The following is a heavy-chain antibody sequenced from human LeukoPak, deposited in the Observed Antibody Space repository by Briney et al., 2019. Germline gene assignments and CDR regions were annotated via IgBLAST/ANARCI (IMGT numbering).Heavy chain of an antibody. V-gene: IGHV4-61*02. D-gene: IGHD2-2*01. Sequence: RTSETLSLTCTVSGYSISSGSYYWSWIRQPAGKGLEWIGRIHTRGSTNYNPSLNSRLTISVDTSKNQFSLKLNSVTAADTAVYYCARAWGGYCGSTSCYQANNWFDPWGQGILVTVSS. J-gene: IGHJ5*02. CDR3: ARAWGGYCGSTSCYQANNWFDP. CDR2: IHTRGST. CDR1: GYSISSGSYY.